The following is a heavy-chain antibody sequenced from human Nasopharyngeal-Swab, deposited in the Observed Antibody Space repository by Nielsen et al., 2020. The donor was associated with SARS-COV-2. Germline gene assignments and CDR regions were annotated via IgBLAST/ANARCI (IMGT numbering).Heavy chain of an antibody. D-gene: IGHD6-13*01. Sequence: SLKISCAASGFRFDDYAMHWVRQAPGKGLEWVSGINWNSGSLAYADSVKGRFTISRDNAKNSLYLQVNSLRPEDTAFYYCAKGIAAAGSRSLDYWGQGTLVTVSS. J-gene: IGHJ4*02. CDR3: AKGIAAAGSRSLDY. CDR1: GFRFDDYA. V-gene: IGHV3-9*01. CDR2: INWNSGSL.